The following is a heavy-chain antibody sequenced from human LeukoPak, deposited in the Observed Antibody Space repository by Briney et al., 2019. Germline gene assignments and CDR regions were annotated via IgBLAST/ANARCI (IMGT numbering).Heavy chain of an antibody. CDR2: IRSKAYGGTT. D-gene: IGHD3-10*01. CDR1: GFTSGDYG. V-gene: IGHV3-49*04. J-gene: IGHJ4*02. Sequence: GGSLRLSCTTSGFTSGDYGMSWVRQAPGKGLEWVGFIRSKAYGGTTENAASVKGRFTISRDDSKSIAYLQMNSLKTEDTAVYYCTGSFGELTFFDYWGLGTLVTVSS. CDR3: TGSFGELTFFDY.